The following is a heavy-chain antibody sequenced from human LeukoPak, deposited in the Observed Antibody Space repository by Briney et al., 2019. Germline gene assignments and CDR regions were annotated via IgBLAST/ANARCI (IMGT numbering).Heavy chain of an antibody. CDR2: ISGGIMINT. D-gene: IGHD3-16*02. V-gene: IGHV3-23*01. CDR3: AKDPVVGAPHVFDI. Sequence: GGSLRLSCAASGLTFNTYAMSWVRQAPGKGLEWVAAISGGIMINTYYTDSVKGRFTISRDNSKNTLYLQMNSLRDDDTAVYYCAKDPVVGAPHVFDIWGQGTMVTVSS. J-gene: IGHJ3*02. CDR1: GLTFNTYA.